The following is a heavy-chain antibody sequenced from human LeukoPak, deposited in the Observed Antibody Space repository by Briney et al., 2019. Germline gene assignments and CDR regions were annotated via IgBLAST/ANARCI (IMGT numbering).Heavy chain of an antibody. Sequence: PGGSLRLSCAASGFTFSSYAMSWVRQAPGKGLEWVSAISGSGGSTYYADSAKGRFSISRDSSKNILYLQMNSLRAEDTTIYYCAKDRCSNGIGCYYYYMDVWGKGTTVTISS. V-gene: IGHV3-23*01. D-gene: IGHD2-8*01. CDR1: GFTFSSYA. CDR3: AKDRCSNGIGCYYYYMDV. CDR2: ISGSGGST. J-gene: IGHJ6*03.